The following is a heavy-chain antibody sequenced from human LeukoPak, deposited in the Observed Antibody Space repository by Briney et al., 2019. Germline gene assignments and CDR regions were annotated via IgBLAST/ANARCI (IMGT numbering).Heavy chain of an antibody. J-gene: IGHJ4*02. CDR1: GFTFSSYA. CDR2: ISDSGGST. Sequence: GGSLRLSCAASGFTFSSYAMSWVRQTPGRGLEWVSVISDSGGSTYYADSVKGRFTISRDNSKNTLYLQVNSLRAEDTAVYYCAKGRHIVVVTVDYWGQGTLVTVSS. V-gene: IGHV3-23*01. CDR3: AKGRHIVVVTVDY. D-gene: IGHD2-21*02.